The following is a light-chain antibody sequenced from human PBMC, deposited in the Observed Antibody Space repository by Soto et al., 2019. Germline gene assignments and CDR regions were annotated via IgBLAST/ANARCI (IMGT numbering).Light chain of an antibody. J-gene: IGLJ3*02. V-gene: IGLV3-21*04. CDR3: QVWDSSSDHWV. CDR1: NIGSKS. CDR2: YDS. Sequence: SYELTQPPSVSVAPGKTARITCGGNNIGSKSVHWYQQKPGQAPVLVISYDSDRPSGIPERFSGSNSGNTATLTISRVEAGDEADYYCQVWDSSSDHWVFGGGTKVTVL.